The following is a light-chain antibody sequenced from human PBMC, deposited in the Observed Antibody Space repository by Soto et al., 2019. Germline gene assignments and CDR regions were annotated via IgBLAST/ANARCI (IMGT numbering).Light chain of an antibody. CDR2: DVS. CDR3: SSYTRSSTYV. J-gene: IGLJ1*01. Sequence: QSALTQPASVSGSPGQSITVSCTGVSSDVGGYNYVSWYQQHPGKAPRLMIYDVSNRPSGVPNRFSGSKSGNTASLTISGLQAEDEADYYCSSYTRSSTYVFGTGTKVTVL. CDR1: SSDVGGYNY. V-gene: IGLV2-14*01.